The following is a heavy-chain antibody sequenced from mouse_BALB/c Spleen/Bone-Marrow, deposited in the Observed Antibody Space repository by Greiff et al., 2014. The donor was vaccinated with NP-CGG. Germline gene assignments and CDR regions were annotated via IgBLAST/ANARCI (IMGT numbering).Heavy chain of an antibody. V-gene: IGHV5-4*02. CDR1: GFTFSDYY. J-gene: IGHJ4*01. Sequence: EVQLVESGGGLVKPGGSLKLSCAASGFTFSDYYMYWVRQTPEKRLEWVATISDGGSYTYYPDSVKGRFTISRDNAKNNLYLQLSSLKSEDTAMYYCARGPHDDDMDYRGQGTSVTVSS. CDR2: ISDGGSYT. D-gene: IGHD2-3*01. CDR3: ARGPHDDDMDY.